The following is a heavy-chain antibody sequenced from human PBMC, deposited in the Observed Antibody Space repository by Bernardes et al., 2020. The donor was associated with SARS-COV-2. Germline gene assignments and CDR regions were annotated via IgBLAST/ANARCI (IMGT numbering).Heavy chain of an antibody. Sequence: GGSLRLSCAASGFTFSSYSMNWVRQAPGKGLEWVSYISSSSSTIYYADSVKGRFTISRDNAKNSLYLQMNSLRDEDTAVYYCARDYAPGEQWLANYYYYGMDVWGQGTTVTVSS. D-gene: IGHD6-19*01. CDR2: ISSSSSTI. CDR1: GFTFSSYS. CDR3: ARDYAPGEQWLANYYYYGMDV. J-gene: IGHJ6*02. V-gene: IGHV3-48*02.